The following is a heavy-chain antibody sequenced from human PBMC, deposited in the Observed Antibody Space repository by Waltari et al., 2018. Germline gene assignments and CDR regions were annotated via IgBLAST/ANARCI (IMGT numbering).Heavy chain of an antibody. CDR2: THPGESDT. J-gene: IGHJ6*02. Sequence: EGQLVQSGAEVKKPGESLKISCKGSGYSFTTYWIGWVRQMPGKGLEWMGITHPGESDTRYSPSFQGQVTISVDRSTSTAYLQWSSLKASDTAIYYCARHETTYYYYYGMDVWGQVTTVTVSS. V-gene: IGHV5-51*01. CDR3: ARHETTYYYYYGMDV. CDR1: GYSFTTYW. D-gene: IGHD4-17*01.